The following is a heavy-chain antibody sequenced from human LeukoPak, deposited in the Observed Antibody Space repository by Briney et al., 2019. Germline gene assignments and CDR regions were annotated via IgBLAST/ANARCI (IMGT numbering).Heavy chain of an antibody. V-gene: IGHV5-51*01. CDR3: ARTYVWGRYRPYYIDY. CDR2: ICPDDSET. D-gene: IGHD3-16*02. Sequence: RGESLKISCQGSGSSFISYWLAGSRQMPGKGLEGMGIICPDDSETKYHPSFQGQVTISADKSVSTAYLQWSSLKASDTAMYYCARTYVWGRYRPYYIDYWGQGTLVTVSS. J-gene: IGHJ4*02. CDR1: GSSFISYW.